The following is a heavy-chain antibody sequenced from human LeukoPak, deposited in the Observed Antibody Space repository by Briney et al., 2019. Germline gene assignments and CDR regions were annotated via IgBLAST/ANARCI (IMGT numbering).Heavy chain of an antibody. CDR2: IYTSGST. CDR3: ASLKVGATKGGFDY. V-gene: IGHV4-61*02. J-gene: IGHJ4*02. D-gene: IGHD1-26*01. CDR1: VGSISRGSYY. Sequence: SETLSLTRTVCVGSISRGSYYCSSIRQPAGKGLEWIRRIYTSGSTNYNPSHKSRVTISVDTSKNQFSLKLSSVTAADTAVYYCASLKVGATKGGFDYWGQGTLVTVSS.